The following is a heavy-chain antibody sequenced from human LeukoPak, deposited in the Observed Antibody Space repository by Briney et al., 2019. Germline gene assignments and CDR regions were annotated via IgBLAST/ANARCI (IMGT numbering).Heavy chain of an antibody. CDR1: GFIFSSYV. Sequence: GGSLRLSCVSSGFIFSSYVTSWVRQAPGKGLEWVSSISVAGATTDYADSVKGRFTISRDNSKSTVYLQMNGLRVEDTALYYCAKLSLGDFEYFDYWGQGTLVTVSS. D-gene: IGHD2-21*02. J-gene: IGHJ4*02. V-gene: IGHV3-23*01. CDR2: ISVAGATT. CDR3: AKLSLGDFEYFDY.